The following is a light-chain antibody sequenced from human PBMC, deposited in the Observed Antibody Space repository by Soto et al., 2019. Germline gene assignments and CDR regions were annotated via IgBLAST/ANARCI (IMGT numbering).Light chain of an antibody. CDR2: DTS. V-gene: IGKV3-11*01. Sequence: VLTQSPVTLSLSPRDIATASCMASQSVSTYLAWYRQKPGQPPRLPIYDTSNRATGVPPRFSGSRSGTDFTLTISRVEPEDFALYFCHQRNTFGQGTRLEIK. CDR1: QSVSTY. J-gene: IGKJ5*01. CDR3: HQRNT.